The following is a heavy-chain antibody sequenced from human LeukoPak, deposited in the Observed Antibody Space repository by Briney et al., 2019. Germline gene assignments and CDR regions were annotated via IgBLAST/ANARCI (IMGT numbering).Heavy chain of an antibody. D-gene: IGHD1-20*01. V-gene: IGHV4-38-2*02. J-gene: IGHJ4*02. CDR2: IYHSGRT. Sequence: PSETLSLTCTVSGYSISSGYYWGWIRQPPGKGLEWIGSIYHSGRTYYNPSLKSRVTISVDTSKNQFSLKLSSVTAADTAVYYCARDLDITGTTYDYWGQGTLVTVSS. CDR3: ARDLDITGTTYDY. CDR1: GYSISSGYY.